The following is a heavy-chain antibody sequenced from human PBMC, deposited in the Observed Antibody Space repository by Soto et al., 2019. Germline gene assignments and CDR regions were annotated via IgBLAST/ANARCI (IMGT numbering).Heavy chain of an antibody. CDR2: IIPIFGTA. CDR1: GGTFSSYA. V-gene: IGHV1-69*13. J-gene: IGHJ6*02. D-gene: IGHD1-1*01. Sequence: SVKVSCKASGGTFSSYAISWVRQAPGQGLEWMGGIIPIFGTANYAQKFQGRVTITADESTSTAYMELSGLRSEDTAVYYCARVPRPDYYYYGMDVWGQGTTVTVSS. CDR3: ARVPRPDYYYYGMDV.